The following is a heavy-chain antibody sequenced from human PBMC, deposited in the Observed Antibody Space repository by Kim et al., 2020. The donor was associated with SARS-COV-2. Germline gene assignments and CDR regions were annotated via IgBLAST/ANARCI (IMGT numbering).Heavy chain of an antibody. CDR1: GGSISSYY. CDR2: IYYSGST. V-gene: IGHV4-59*01. J-gene: IGHJ4*02. CDR3: ARAFGGVIVELDY. Sequence: SETLSLTCTVSGGSISSYYWSWIRQPPGKGLEWIGYIYYSGSTNYNPSLKSRVTISVDTSKNQFSLKLSSVTAADTAVYYCARAFGGVIVELDYWGQGT. D-gene: IGHD3-16*02.